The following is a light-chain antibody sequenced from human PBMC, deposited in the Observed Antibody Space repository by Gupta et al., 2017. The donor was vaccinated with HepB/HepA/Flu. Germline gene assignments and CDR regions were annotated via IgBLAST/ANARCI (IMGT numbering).Light chain of an antibody. J-gene: IGLJ2*01. V-gene: IGLV2-14*03. CDR2: NVS. Sequence: QSALTQPASVSGCPGQSLTISCTGTSSDVGGYNYVSWYQQHPGKAPKLMIYNVSPPPSGVSNLFSGSKSGNAASLTIAGLQADDDAYYYCSSYTSSSTLVFGGGTKLTVL. CDR3: SSYTSSSTLV. CDR1: SSDVGGYNY.